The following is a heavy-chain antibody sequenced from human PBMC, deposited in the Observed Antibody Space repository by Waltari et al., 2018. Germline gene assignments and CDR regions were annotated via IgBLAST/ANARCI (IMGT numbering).Heavy chain of an antibody. J-gene: IGHJ4*02. CDR2: ISGSGSPT. V-gene: IGHV3-48*01. CDR3: APLGASSLTLTA. D-gene: IGHD1-26*01. CDR1: GFTFSTYG. Sequence: EVQLVESGGGLVQPGGSLRLSCAASGFTFSTYGMNWVRQAPGKGLEWGSNISGSGSPTYYADSVKGRFTISRDNAMNSLYLQMNSLRAEDTAVYYCAPLGASSLTLTAWGQGTLVTVSS.